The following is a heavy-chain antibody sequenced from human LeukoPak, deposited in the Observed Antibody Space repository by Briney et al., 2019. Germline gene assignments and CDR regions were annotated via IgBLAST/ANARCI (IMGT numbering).Heavy chain of an antibody. V-gene: IGHV3-11*01. J-gene: IGHJ3*02. CDR1: GFTFSDYY. Sequence: PGGSLRLSCAASGFTFSDYYISWIRQAPGRGLEWVSYISSGGSTINYADSVKGRFTISRDNAKNSLYLQMNSLRAEDTAVYYCARSLFTYYYDSSGFDAFDIWGQGTMVTVSS. CDR3: ARSLFTYYYDSSGFDAFDI. CDR2: ISSGGSTI. D-gene: IGHD3-22*01.